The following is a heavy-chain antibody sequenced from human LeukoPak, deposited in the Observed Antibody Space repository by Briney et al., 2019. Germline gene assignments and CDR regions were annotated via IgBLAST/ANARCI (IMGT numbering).Heavy chain of an antibody. J-gene: IGHJ4*02. CDR1: GFTFSSYG. V-gene: IGHV3-30*18. D-gene: IGHD3-10*01. CDR2: IPYDGSNK. CDR3: AKGGGSGSYLDY. Sequence: GRSLRLSCAASGFTFSSYGMHWVRQAPGKGLEWVAVIPYDGSNKYYADSVKGRFTISRDNSKNTLYLQMNSLRAEDTAVYYCAKGGGSGSYLDYWGQGTLVTVSS.